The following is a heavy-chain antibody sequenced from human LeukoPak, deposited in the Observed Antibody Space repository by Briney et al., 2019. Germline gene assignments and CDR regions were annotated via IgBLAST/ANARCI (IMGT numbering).Heavy chain of an antibody. CDR3: ARVGIAAADY. V-gene: IGHV4-59*02. D-gene: IGHD6-13*01. CDR1: GGSVSSYY. CDR2: IYYSGST. Sequence: SETLSLTCTVSGGSVSSYYWSWIRQPPGKGLEWIGYIYYSGSTNYNPSLKSRVTISVDTSKNQFSLKLSSVTAADTAVYYCARVGIAAADYWGQGTLVTVSS. J-gene: IGHJ4*02.